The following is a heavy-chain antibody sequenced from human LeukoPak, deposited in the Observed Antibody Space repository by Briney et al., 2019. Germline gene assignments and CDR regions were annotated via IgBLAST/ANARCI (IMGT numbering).Heavy chain of an antibody. Sequence: TLSHTRSVSGTSVCNYMFYWNWIRQQPGKGLEWLVYIYHTGDTFYNTSLKSGVTISLDTSQNQFSLKLTSVACAARPMYTCWKVGGNANFWGQGTLVTVSS. CDR1: GTSVCNYMFY. D-gene: IGHD4-23*01. CDR3: WKVGGNANF. V-gene: IGHV4-31*03. CDR2: IYHTGDT. J-gene: IGHJ4*02.